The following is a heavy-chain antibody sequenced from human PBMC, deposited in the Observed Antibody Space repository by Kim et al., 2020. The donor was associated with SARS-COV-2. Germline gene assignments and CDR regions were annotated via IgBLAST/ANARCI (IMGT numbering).Heavy chain of an antibody. V-gene: IGHV3-33*01. J-gene: IGHJ3*02. CDR1: GFTFSSYG. D-gene: IGHD3-22*01. CDR2: IWYDGSNK. Sequence: GGSLRLSCAASGFTFSSYGMHWVRQAPGKGLEWVAVIWYDGSNKYYAASVKGRFTISRDNSKNTLYLQMNSLRAEDTAVYYCARGLSPVVVITDAFDIWGQVTMVTVSS. CDR3: ARGLSPVVVITDAFDI.